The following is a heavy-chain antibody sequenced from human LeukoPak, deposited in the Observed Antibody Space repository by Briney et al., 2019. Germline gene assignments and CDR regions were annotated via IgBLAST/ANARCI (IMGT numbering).Heavy chain of an antibody. CDR3: ARAPVTDRFWSGLYDIDY. V-gene: IGHV3-48*01. CDR2: ISSDASTI. J-gene: IGHJ4*02. CDR1: GFTFSYFD. Sequence: PGGSLRLSCAASGFTFSYFDMNWVRQAPGKGLEWVSYISSDASTIYYADSVKGRFTISRDNSDNSLYLQINNLSPKETGVYFCARAPVTDRFWSGLYDIDYWGQGTLVTVSS. D-gene: IGHD3-3*01.